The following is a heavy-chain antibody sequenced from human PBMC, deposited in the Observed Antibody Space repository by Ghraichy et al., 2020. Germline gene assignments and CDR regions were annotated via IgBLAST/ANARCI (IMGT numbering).Heavy chain of an antibody. V-gene: IGHV4-34*01. CDR3: ARSRRDSSSPTGGMDV. D-gene: IGHD6-6*01. CDR1: GGSFSGYY. Sequence: SETLSLTCAVYGGSFSGYYWSWIRQPPGKGLEWIGEINHSGSTNYNPSLKSRVTISVDTSKNQFSLKLSSVTAADTAVYYCARSRRDSSSPTGGMDVWGQGTTVTVSS. J-gene: IGHJ6*02. CDR2: INHSGST.